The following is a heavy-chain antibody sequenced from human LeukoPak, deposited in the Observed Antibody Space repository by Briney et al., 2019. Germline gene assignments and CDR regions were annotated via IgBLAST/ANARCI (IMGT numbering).Heavy chain of an antibody. D-gene: IGHD2-2*01. CDR2: ISSSGSTI. CDR1: GFTFSSYE. Sequence: GGSLRLSCAASGFTFSSYEMNWVRQAPGKGLEWVSYISSSGSTIYYADSVKGRFTISRDNAKNSLYLQMNSLRAEDTAVYYCARQVKVIPAATLDYWGQGTLVTVST. V-gene: IGHV3-48*03. J-gene: IGHJ4*02. CDR3: ARQVKVIPAATLDY.